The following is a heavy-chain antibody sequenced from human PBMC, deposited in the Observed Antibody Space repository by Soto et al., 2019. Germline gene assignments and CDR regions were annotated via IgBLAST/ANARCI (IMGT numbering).Heavy chain of an antibody. V-gene: IGHV3-23*01. D-gene: IGHD2-15*01. CDR2: ISGSGGST. Sequence: GYLRLSCAASGFTFSSYAMSLVRQAPGKELEWVSAISGSGGSTYYADSVKGRFTISRDNSKNTLYLQMNSLRAEDTAVYYCARDPCSGGSCFLGEEYPNNGMVVWCHGTTVT. CDR3: ARDPCSGGSCFLGEEYPNNGMVV. J-gene: IGHJ6*02. CDR1: GFTFSSYA.